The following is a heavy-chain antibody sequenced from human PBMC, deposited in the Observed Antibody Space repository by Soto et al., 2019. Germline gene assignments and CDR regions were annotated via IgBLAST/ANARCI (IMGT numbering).Heavy chain of an antibody. CDR2: IWYDGSNK. D-gene: IGHD2-15*01. V-gene: IGHV3-33*01. J-gene: IGHJ4*02. Sequence: QVQLVESGGGVVQPGRSLRLSCAASGFTFSNYGMHWVRQAPGKGLEWVAVIWYDGSNKHYADSVKGRFTISRDNSKNTLFLQMNSLRAEDTAVYYCARDFCGGSCYAIDYWGQGTLVTVSS. CDR3: ARDFCGGSCYAIDY. CDR1: GFTFSNYG.